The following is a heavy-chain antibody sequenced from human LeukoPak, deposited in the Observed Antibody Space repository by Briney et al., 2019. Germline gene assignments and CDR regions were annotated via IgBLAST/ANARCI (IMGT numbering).Heavy chain of an antibody. D-gene: IGHD6-19*01. Sequence: GGSLRLSCSASGFTFNSYAMNWVRQAPGKGLEWVSTIGASGGSTYYADSVKGRFTISRDNSTNKLYLQMNSLRAEDTAVYYCASSAGRSGWYYFDYWGQGTLVTVSS. CDR1: GFTFNSYA. J-gene: IGHJ4*02. CDR2: IGASGGST. CDR3: ASSAGRSGWYYFDY. V-gene: IGHV3-23*01.